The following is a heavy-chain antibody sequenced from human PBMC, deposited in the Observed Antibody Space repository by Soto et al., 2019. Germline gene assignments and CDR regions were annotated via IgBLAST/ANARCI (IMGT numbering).Heavy chain of an antibody. J-gene: IGHJ5*02. CDR2: MNPNSGNT. Sequence: ASVKGSCKASGYTFTSYDINWLRQATGQGLEWMGWMNPNSGNTGYAQKFQGRVTMTRNTSISTAYMELSSLRSEDTAVYYCARGHDGAAMFWFDPWGQGTLVTVSS. CDR1: GYTFTSYD. V-gene: IGHV1-8*01. CDR3: ARGHDGAAMFWFDP. D-gene: IGHD2-2*01.